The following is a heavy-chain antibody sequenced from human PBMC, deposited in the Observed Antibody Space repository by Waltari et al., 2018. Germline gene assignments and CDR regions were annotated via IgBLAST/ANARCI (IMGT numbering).Heavy chain of an antibody. J-gene: IGHJ4*02. CDR2: INPSGGST. Sequence: QVQLVQSGAEVKKPGASVKVSCKVSGYTLTELSMHWVRQAPGKGLEWMGIINPSGGSTSYAQKFQGRVTMTRDTSTSTVYMELSSLRSEDTAVYYCARDLMGFGELLGWGQGTLVTVSS. CDR1: GYTLTELS. V-gene: IGHV1-46*01. CDR3: ARDLMGFGELLG. D-gene: IGHD3-10*01.